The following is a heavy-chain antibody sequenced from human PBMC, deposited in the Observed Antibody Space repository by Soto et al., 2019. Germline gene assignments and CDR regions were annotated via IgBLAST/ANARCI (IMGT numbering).Heavy chain of an antibody. CDR1: GYTFTSYG. Sequence: GASVKVSCKASGYTFTSYGISWVRQAPGQGLEWMGWISAYNGNTNYAQKLQGRVTMTTDTSTSTAYMELRSLRSDDTAVYYCARVEVVVAARTGNWFDPWGQGTLVTVSS. V-gene: IGHV1-18*04. CDR2: ISAYNGNT. D-gene: IGHD2-15*01. J-gene: IGHJ5*02. CDR3: ARVEVVVAARTGNWFDP.